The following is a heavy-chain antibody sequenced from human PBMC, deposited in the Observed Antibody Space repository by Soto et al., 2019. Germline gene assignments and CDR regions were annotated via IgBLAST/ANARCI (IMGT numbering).Heavy chain of an antibody. Sequence: PSETLSLTCTVSGGSISSYYWSWIRQPPGKGLEWIGYIYFRGTTNYNPSLKSRVTMSADTSKNQFSLKLNSVTAADTAVYYCARMNYYDTSGYPFYDWGQGMMVTVSS. CDR3: ARMNYYDTSGYPFYD. V-gene: IGHV4-59*01. D-gene: IGHD3-22*01. CDR1: GGSISSYY. J-gene: IGHJ4*02. CDR2: IYFRGTT.